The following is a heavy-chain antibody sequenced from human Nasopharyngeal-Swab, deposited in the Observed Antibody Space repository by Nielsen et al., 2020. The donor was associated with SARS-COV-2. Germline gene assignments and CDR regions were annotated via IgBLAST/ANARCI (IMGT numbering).Heavy chain of an antibody. Sequence: GESLKISCAAPGFTFSSYGMHWVRQAPGKGLEWVAVIWYDGSNKYYADSVKGRFTISRDNSKNTLYLQMNSLRAEDTAAYYCARELAAAGTGGNWGQGTLVTVSS. CDR3: ARELAAAGTGGN. V-gene: IGHV3-33*01. J-gene: IGHJ4*02. CDR1: GFTFSSYG. D-gene: IGHD6-13*01. CDR2: IWYDGSNK.